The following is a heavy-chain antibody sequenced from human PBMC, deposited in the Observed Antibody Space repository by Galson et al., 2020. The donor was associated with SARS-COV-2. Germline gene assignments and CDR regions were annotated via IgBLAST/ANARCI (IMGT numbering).Heavy chain of an antibody. CDR3: ARDAPSGYFDCYSGMDV. J-gene: IGHJ6*02. Sequence: ASAKVSCKAFGNTFTTNYIHWMRQPPGQGLELLGWSNSNTGGPNYAQNFPGTLTMTSDTPRSTAYMELNSLKFDDTAVYYCARDAPSGYFDCYSGMDVWGQGTTVTVSS. V-gene: IGHV1-2*02. CDR2: SNSNTGGP. CDR1: GNTFTTNY. D-gene: IGHD3-22*01.